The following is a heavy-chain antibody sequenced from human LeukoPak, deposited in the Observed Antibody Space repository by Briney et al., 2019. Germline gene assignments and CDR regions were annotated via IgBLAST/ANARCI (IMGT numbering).Heavy chain of an antibody. Sequence: SETLSLTCTVSGGSISSISNYWGWIRQPPGKGLEYIVSVSYSGSTYYNPSLKSRVTMSADTSKNQFSLKLSSVTAADTAVYYCARLTPYSGSPLDDYWGQGTLVTVSS. J-gene: IGHJ4*02. CDR3: ARLTPYSGSPLDDY. CDR1: GGSISSISNY. V-gene: IGHV4-39*01. CDR2: VSYSGST. D-gene: IGHD1-26*01.